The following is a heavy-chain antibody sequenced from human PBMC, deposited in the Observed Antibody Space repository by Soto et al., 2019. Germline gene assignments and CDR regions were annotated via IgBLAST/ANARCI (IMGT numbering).Heavy chain of an antibody. CDR1: GFTFSSHA. J-gene: IGHJ6*02. D-gene: IGHD6-19*01. Sequence: GGSLRLSCAASGFTFSSHAMNWVRQAPGKGLEWVSGISGSGGSTDYADSVKGRFTISRDNFKNTLYLQINSLRAEDTAVYYCAKDRSSGGWYYYYGMDVWGQGTTVTVSS. CDR3: AKDRSSGGWYYYYGMDV. V-gene: IGHV3-23*01. CDR2: ISGSGGST.